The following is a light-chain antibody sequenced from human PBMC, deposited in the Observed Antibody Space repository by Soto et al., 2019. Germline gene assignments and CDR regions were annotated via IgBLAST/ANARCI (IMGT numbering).Light chain of an antibody. J-gene: IGKJ5*01. CDR2: AAS. CDR1: QGIGNS. Sequence: IQMTQSPSSLSASVGDRVTISCRASQGIGNSLGWYQQKRGKPPKVLIYAASSLKSGVPSRFSGSGSGTHCTLTINGLQPADFATYYCQENFSIPITFGQGPRLEI. V-gene: IGKV1-39*01. CDR3: QENFSIPIT.